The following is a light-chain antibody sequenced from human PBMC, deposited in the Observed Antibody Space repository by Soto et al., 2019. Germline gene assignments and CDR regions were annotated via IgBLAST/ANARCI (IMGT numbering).Light chain of an antibody. CDR3: QHYGTPPRP. J-gene: IGKJ2*01. V-gene: IGKV3-20*01. CDR1: QSVSSY. CDR2: GAY. Sequence: KHSPAAVSLSQGERATLSCRASQSVSSYLAWYQQKPGKAPRLLIYGAYNRPTGIPDRFTGSGSGTDFTLTISRLQPEDFARYYCQHYGTPPRPFGQ.